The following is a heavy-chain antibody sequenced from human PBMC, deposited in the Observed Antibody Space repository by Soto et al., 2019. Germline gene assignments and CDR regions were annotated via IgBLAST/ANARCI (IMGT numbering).Heavy chain of an antibody. CDR1: GFTFGSYN. CDR2: VTITGSTI. J-gene: IGHJ4*02. V-gene: IGHV3-48*02. CDR3: ARVVDGISGADY. Sequence: EVQLVESGGGLVQPGGSLRLSCAVSGFTFGSYNMIWVRQAPGRGLECISYVTITGSTIHYADSVKGRFTISRDNAKDSLYLQMNSLRDEDTAVYYCARVVDGISGADYWGQGTLVTVSS. D-gene: IGHD1-20*01.